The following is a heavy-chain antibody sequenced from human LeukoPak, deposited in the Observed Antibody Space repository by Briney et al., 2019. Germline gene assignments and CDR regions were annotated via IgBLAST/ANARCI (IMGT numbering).Heavy chain of an antibody. CDR3: ARDPFADEDIVVVPPSYYYYGMDV. V-gene: IGHV1-2*02. Sequence: ASVKVSRKASGYAFTGYYMHWVRQAPGQGLEWMGWINPNSGGTNYAQKFQGRVTMTRDTSISTAYMELSRLRSDDTAVYYCARDPFADEDIVVVPPSYYYYGMDVWGQGTTVTVSS. CDR1: GYAFTGYY. D-gene: IGHD2-2*01. CDR2: INPNSGGT. J-gene: IGHJ6*02.